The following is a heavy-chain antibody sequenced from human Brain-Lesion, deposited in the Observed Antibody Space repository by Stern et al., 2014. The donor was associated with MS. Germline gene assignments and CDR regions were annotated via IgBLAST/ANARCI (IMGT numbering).Heavy chain of an antibody. D-gene: IGHD2-2*01. J-gene: IGHJ6*02. V-gene: IGHV4-61*02. CDR1: GGSISSGGYY. Sequence: QVQLQESGPGLVKPSQTLSLSCTVSGGSISSGGYYWSWIRQPAGKGLEWIGRIFNSGSTSYNPSLKRRFPISIDPSKTQFSLRLNSRTAADTAVYYCARGRVVPGFQYYATDVWGQGTTVIVSS. CDR3: ARGRVVPGFQYYATDV. CDR2: IFNSGST.